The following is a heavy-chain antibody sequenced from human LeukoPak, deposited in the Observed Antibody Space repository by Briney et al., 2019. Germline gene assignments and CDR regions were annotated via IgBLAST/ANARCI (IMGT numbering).Heavy chain of an antibody. J-gene: IGHJ4*02. D-gene: IGHD3-3*01. V-gene: IGHV3-48*02. CDR1: GFNFSSYS. CDR3: ARDFDFWSGYIV. CDR2: ISTTSSPT. Sequence: GGSLRLSCAASGFNFSSYSMNWVRQAPGKGLEWVSHISTTSSPTYYADSVKGRFAMSRDNAKNSVYLQMNSLRDEDTAVYYCARDFDFWSGYIVWGQGTLVTVSS.